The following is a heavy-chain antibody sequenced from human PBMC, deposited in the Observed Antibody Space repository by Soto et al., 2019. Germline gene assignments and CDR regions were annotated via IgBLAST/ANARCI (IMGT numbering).Heavy chain of an antibody. Sequence: ASVKVSCKASGYTFTGYYMHWVRQAPGQGLEWMGWINPNSGGTNYAQKFQGWVTMTRDTSISTAYMELSRLRSDDTAVYYCARDGPIIVGATESYYGMDVWGQGTTVTVSS. J-gene: IGHJ6*02. CDR2: INPNSGGT. D-gene: IGHD1-26*01. V-gene: IGHV1-2*04. CDR3: ARDGPIIVGATESYYGMDV. CDR1: GYTFTGYY.